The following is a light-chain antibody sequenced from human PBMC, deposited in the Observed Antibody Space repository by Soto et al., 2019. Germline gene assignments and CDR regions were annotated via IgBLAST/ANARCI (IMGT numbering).Light chain of an antibody. J-gene: IGKJ5*01. Sequence: DIQVTQSPSSVSASVGDRVTITCRASQGISSYLAWYQQKPGKAPKLLIYAASTLQSGVPSRFSGSGSGTEFTLTISSLQPEDFATYYCQQLNSYPITFGQGTRLEIK. V-gene: IGKV1-9*01. CDR3: QQLNSYPIT. CDR1: QGISSY. CDR2: AAS.